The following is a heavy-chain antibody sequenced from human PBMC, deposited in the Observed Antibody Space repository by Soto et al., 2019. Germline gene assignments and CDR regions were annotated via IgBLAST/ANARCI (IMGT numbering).Heavy chain of an antibody. Sequence: QLQLQESGPGLVKPSETLSLTCTVSGGSISTSSYYWGWIRQPPGKGLEWIGSIYYSGSTYYNPSLKRRLTISVDTSKNQFSLKLSSVTAADTAVYYCARDYDSSGDYWGQGTLVTVSS. J-gene: IGHJ4*02. V-gene: IGHV4-39*01. CDR3: ARDYDSSGDY. CDR2: IYYSGST. D-gene: IGHD3-22*01. CDR1: GGSISTSSYY.